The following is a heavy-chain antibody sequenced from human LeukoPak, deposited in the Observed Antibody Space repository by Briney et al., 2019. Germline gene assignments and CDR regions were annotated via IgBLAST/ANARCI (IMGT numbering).Heavy chain of an antibody. CDR2: IIPIFGTA. D-gene: IGHD3-22*01. CDR1: GGTCTSYA. J-gene: IGHJ6*02. Sequence: GASVKVSCKASGGTCTSYAISWVRQAPGQGLEWMGGIIPIFGTANYAQKFQGRVTITADESTSTAYMELSSLRSEDTAVYYCARTLTYYYDSSGYYPARYYGMDVWGQGTTVTVSS. CDR3: ARTLTYYYDSSGYYPARYYGMDV. V-gene: IGHV1-69*13.